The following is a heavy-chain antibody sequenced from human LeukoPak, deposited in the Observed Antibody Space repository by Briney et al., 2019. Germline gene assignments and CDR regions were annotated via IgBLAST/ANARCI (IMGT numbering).Heavy chain of an antibody. V-gene: IGHV4-39*07. CDR2: IYYSGST. Sequence: SETLSLTCTVSGGSISSSNYYWGWIRQPPGKGLEWIGSIYYSGSTYYNPSLKSRVTLSVDTSKNQFSLKLSSVTAADTAVYYCARFGYYDSSGYYGYWGQGTLVTVSS. D-gene: IGHD3-22*01. J-gene: IGHJ4*02. CDR1: GGSISSSNYY. CDR3: ARFGYYDSSGYYGY.